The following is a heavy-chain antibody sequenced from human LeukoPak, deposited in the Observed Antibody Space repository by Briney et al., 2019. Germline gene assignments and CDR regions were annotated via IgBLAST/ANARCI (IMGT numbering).Heavy chain of an antibody. CDR3: ARGPGLGYCSSTSCYYFDY. Sequence: GESLRISCKGSGYTFTGYYMHWVRQAPGQGLEWMGWINPNSGGTNYAQKFQGRVTMTRDTSISTAYMELSRLRSDDTAVYYCARGPGLGYCSSTSCYYFDYWGQGTLVTVSS. V-gene: IGHV1-2*02. CDR2: INPNSGGT. J-gene: IGHJ4*02. CDR1: GYTFTGYY. D-gene: IGHD2-2*01.